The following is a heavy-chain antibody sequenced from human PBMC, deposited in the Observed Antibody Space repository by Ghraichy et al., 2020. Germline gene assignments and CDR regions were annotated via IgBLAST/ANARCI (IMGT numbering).Heavy chain of an antibody. CDR3: VREYTWQNFDL. Sequence: ASVKVSCMTSGYIFTSFGVSWVRQAPGQGLEWLGWISGHNGHTNYAQKVQDRITLTRDTTTSTAYLELRSLRSDDTAIYYCVREYTWQNFDLWGQGTQVLVSS. V-gene: IGHV1-18*01. D-gene: IGHD2-2*02. CDR1: GYIFTSFG. J-gene: IGHJ4*02. CDR2: ISGHNGHT.